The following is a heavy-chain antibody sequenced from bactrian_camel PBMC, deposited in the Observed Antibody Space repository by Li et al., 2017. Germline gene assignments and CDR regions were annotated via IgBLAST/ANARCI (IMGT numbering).Heavy chain of an antibody. D-gene: IGHD2*01. Sequence: VQLVESGGGSVQTGGSLRLSCAPSGLSVSDFSMAWFRQSPGKEREAVAAIRRDDLTAYTDSVKGRYTISRDNAKDTLYLQLDGVKTEDTAIYYCAKEGEGRLSFQWNYWGQGTQVTVS. CDR1: GLSVSDFS. CDR3: AKEGEGRLSFQWNY. J-gene: IGHJ4*01. V-gene: IGHV3S67*01. CDR2: IRRDDLT.